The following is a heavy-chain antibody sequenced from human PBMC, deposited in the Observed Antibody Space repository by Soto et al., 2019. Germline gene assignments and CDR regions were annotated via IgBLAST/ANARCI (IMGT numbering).Heavy chain of an antibody. D-gene: IGHD4-17*01. CDR3: TRDGDFGDYRAGFDF. Sequence: LSLTCTVSGGSFSSSPGYYWGWMRQPPGKGLQWIGTVHPSGNTDYNPSFKSRVTISKDSSMNHFSLQLTSVTAADTAVYYCTRDGDFGDYRAGFDFWGLGTLVTVSS. J-gene: IGHJ4*02. CDR2: VHPSGNT. CDR1: GGSFSSSPGYY. V-gene: IGHV4-39*02.